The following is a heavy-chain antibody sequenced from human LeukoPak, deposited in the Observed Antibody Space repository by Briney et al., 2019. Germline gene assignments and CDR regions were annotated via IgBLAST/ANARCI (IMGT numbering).Heavy chain of an antibody. CDR3: AKDPSFSYSGYDFYPDY. J-gene: IGHJ4*02. CDR2: VSTTGGST. D-gene: IGHD5-12*01. V-gene: IGHV3-23*01. CDR1: SFTFSSYV. Sequence: GGSLRLSCGASSFTFSSYVMSWVRQAPGKGLEWVSTVSTTGGSTYYADSVKGRFTISRDNSKNTLYLQMNSLRAEDTAVYYCAKDPSFSYSGYDFYPDYWGQGTLVTVSS.